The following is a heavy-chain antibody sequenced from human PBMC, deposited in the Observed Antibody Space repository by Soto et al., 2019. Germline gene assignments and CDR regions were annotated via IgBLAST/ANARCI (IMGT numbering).Heavy chain of an antibody. CDR2: IIPIFGTA. CDR1: GGTFSSYA. J-gene: IGHJ6*02. Sequence: KVSCKASGGTFSSYAISWVRQAPGQGLEWMGGIIPIFGTANYAQKFQGRVTITADKSTSTAYMELSSLRSEDTAVYYCARAGGSRTYYCYGMDVWGQGTTVTVSS. V-gene: IGHV1-69*06. D-gene: IGHD5-12*01. CDR3: ARAGGSRTYYCYGMDV.